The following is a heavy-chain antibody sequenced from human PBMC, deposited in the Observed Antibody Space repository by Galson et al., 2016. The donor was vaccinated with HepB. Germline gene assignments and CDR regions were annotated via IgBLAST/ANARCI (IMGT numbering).Heavy chain of an antibody. J-gene: IGHJ6*03. V-gene: IGHV4-61*09. Sequence: TLSLTCTASGASTSSGSYYWSWIRQPAGKGLEWIGHIYTSGSTKYNPSLKSRVTISLNKSKNHFSLRLTSVAAAATAISYCARRRDGYRSRDYYYYMDVWGKGTTVTVSS. D-gene: IGHD5-24*01. CDR1: GASTSSGSYY. CDR2: IYTSGST. CDR3: ARRRDGYRSRDYYYYMDV.